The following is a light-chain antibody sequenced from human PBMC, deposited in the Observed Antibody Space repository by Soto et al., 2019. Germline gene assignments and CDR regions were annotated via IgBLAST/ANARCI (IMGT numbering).Light chain of an antibody. V-gene: IGKV3-11*01. CDR1: QAVNTR. CDR2: LAS. CDR3: HQRQSWPRT. Sequence: EVVLTQSPGTLSLSPGEGVTLSCRASQAVNTRLAWYQHKPGQAPRLLIYLASNRAAGVPARFSGSGSGTDFTLTISDVEPEDFAVYYCHQRQSWPRTFGQGTKVDI. J-gene: IGKJ1*01.